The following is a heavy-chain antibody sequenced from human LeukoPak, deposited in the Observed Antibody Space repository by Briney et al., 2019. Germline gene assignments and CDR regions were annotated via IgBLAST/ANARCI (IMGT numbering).Heavy chain of an antibody. D-gene: IGHD2-2*01. V-gene: IGHV3-30-3*01. CDR3: ARDLRYQLLSHYYYGMDV. Sequence: GGSLRLSCAASGFTFRNYTMTWVRQAPGKGLEWVAVISYDGSNKYYADSVKGRFTISRDNSKNTLYLQMNSLRAEDTAVYYCARDLRYQLLSHYYYGMDVWGQGTTVTVSS. CDR2: ISYDGSNK. J-gene: IGHJ6*02. CDR1: GFTFRNYT.